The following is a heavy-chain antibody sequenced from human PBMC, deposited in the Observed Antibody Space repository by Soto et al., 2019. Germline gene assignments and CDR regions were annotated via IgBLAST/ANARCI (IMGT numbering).Heavy chain of an antibody. V-gene: IGHV4-39*01. D-gene: IGHD3-3*01. J-gene: IGHJ5*02. CDR1: GGSISSSSYH. Sequence: QLQLQESGPGLVKPSETLSLTCTVSGGSISSSSYHWGWIRQPPGKGLEWIGSIYYTGITYYNPSLKSLVTISQDTSKNPIPLKRTTLPAADTAVYYGARHPGNYDAQFCSWGQGTLVTVAS. CDR2: IYYTGIT. CDR3: ARHPGNYDAQFCS.